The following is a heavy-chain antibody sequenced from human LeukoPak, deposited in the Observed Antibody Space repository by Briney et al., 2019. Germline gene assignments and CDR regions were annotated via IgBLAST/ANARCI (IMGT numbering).Heavy chain of an antibody. CDR1: GGSISSYY. Sequence: SETLSLTCIVSGGSISSYYWGWIRQPPGKGLEWIGSIYYSGSTYYNPSLKSRVTISVDTSKNQFSLKLSSVTAADTAMYYCARNRYYYGSGNYGVPNWFGPWGQGTLVTVSS. CDR2: IYYSGST. J-gene: IGHJ5*02. CDR3: ARNRYYYGSGNYGVPNWFGP. D-gene: IGHD3-10*01. V-gene: IGHV4-39*01.